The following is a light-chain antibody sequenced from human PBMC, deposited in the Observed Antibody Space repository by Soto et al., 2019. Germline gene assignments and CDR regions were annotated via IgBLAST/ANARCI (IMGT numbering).Light chain of an antibody. V-gene: IGLV2-14*01. Sequence: QSVLTQPASVSGSPGQSITSSCTGTSSDVGGYNYVSWYQQHPGKAPKLMIYEVSNRPSGVSNRFSGSKSGNTASLTISGLQAEDEADYYCSSSTTSSTLVFGTGTKVTVL. CDR3: SSSTTSSTLV. J-gene: IGLJ1*01. CDR2: EVS. CDR1: SSDVGGYNY.